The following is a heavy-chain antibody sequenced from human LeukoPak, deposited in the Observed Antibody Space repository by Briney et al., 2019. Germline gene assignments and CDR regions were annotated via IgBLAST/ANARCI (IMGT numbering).Heavy chain of an antibody. CDR3: AKDTRDDHHSDY. CDR1: GFTFSAYG. J-gene: IGHJ4*02. V-gene: IGHV3-30*18. Sequence: GGSLRLSCAASGFTFSAYGMHWVRQSPGKGLEWVAIISYDGINKYYPDSVKGRFTISRDNSKNTLYLQMNSLRAEDTAVYYCAKDTRDDHHSDYWGQGTLVTVSS. D-gene: IGHD1-14*01. CDR2: ISYDGINK.